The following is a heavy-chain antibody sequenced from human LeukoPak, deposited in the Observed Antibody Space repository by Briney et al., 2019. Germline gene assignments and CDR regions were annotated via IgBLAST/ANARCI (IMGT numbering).Heavy chain of an antibody. CDR1: GFTFSSYA. D-gene: IGHD3-22*01. CDR3: AKDGYYASDAFDI. Sequence: GGSLRLSCAASGFTFSSYAMHWVRQAPGKGLEWVAVISSDGRNKDYADSVKGRFTISRDNSKKTLYLQMNSLRAEDTAVYYCAKDGYYASDAFDIWGQGTMVTVSS. V-gene: IGHV3-30*04. J-gene: IGHJ3*02. CDR2: ISSDGRNK.